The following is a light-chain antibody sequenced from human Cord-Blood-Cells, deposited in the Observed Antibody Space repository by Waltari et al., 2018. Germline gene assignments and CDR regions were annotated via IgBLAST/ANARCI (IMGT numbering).Light chain of an antibody. J-gene: IGKJ1*01. CDR1: QSISSY. Sequence: DIQMPQSPSSLSASVGDRVTITCRASQSISSYLNWYQQKPGKAPKLLIYAASSLQSGVPSMFSGSGSGTDFTLTISSLQPEDFATYYCQQSYSTPRTFGQGTKVEIK. CDR3: QQSYSTPRT. CDR2: AAS. V-gene: IGKV1-39*01.